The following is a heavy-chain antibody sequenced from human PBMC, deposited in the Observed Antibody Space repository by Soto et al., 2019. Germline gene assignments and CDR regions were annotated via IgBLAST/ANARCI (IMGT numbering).Heavy chain of an antibody. D-gene: IGHD5-18*01. V-gene: IGHV3-23*01. Sequence: QPGGSLRLSCAASGFTFSSYAMSWVRQAPGKGLEWVSAISGSGGSTYYADSVKGRFTISRDNSKNTLYLQMNSLRAEDTAVYYCAKDLLRWYSYGSVGDYWGQGTLVTVSS. J-gene: IGHJ4*02. CDR2: ISGSGGST. CDR1: GFTFSSYA. CDR3: AKDLLRWYSYGSVGDY.